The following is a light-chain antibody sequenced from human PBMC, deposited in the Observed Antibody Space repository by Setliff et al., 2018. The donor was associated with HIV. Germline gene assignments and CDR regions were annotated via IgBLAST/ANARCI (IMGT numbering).Light chain of an antibody. CDR2: DVS. CDR1: SSDVGGYNY. V-gene: IGLV2-14*03. CDR3: SSYTRSSTRV. J-gene: IGLJ1*01. Sequence: QSVLTQPASVSGSPGQSITISCTGTSSDVGGYNYVSWYQQHPGKGPKLMIYDVSNRPSGVSNRFSGSKSGNTASLTISGLQAEDEADYYCSSYTRSSTRVFGTGTKVT.